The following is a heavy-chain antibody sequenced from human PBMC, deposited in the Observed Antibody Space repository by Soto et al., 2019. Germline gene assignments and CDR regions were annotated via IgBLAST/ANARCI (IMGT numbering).Heavy chain of an antibody. CDR1: GGTFSSYA. Sequence: ASVKVSCKASGGTFSSYAISWVRQAPGQGLEWMGGIIPIFGTANYAEELQGRVTITADESTRAGYVGECRLRSDDTSAYYCPRTYYYGSGSYYLGYCGQGTLVTVSS. J-gene: IGHJ4*02. CDR2: IIPIFGTA. V-gene: IGHV1-69*13. D-gene: IGHD3-10*01. CDR3: PRTYYYGSGSYYLGY.